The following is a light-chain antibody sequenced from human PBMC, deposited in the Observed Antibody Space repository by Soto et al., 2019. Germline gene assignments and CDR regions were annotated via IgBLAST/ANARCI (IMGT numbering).Light chain of an antibody. Sequence: QLVLTQSPSASASLGASVKLTCTLSSGHSSYAIAWHQQQPEKGPRYLMKLSSDGSHTKGDGIPDRFSGSSSRAERYLSISNLQSEDEADYYCQTWGTGIRVFGGGTKLTVL. V-gene: IGLV4-69*01. CDR1: SGHSSYA. CDR2: LSSDGSH. CDR3: QTWGTGIRV. J-gene: IGLJ2*01.